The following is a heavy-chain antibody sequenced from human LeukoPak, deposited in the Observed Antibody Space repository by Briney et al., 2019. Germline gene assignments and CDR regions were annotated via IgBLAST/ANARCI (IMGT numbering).Heavy chain of an antibody. CDR1: GGTFSSYT. Sequence: SVKVSCKASGGTFSSYTISWVRQAPGHGLEWMGRIIPILGIANYAQKFQGRVTITAYKSTSTAYMELSSLRSEDTAVFYCARGNWNAYSSGYFDYWGQGTLVTVSS. CDR3: ARGNWNAYSSGYFDY. V-gene: IGHV1-69*02. D-gene: IGHD6-19*01. CDR2: IIPILGIA. J-gene: IGHJ4*02.